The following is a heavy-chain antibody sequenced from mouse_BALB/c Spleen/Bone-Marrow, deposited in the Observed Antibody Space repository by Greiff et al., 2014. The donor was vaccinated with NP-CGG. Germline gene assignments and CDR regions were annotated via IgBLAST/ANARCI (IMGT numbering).Heavy chain of an antibody. J-gene: IGHJ4*01. CDR1: GFTFSSYY. V-gene: IGHV5-6-2*01. CDR3: ARLGNDDAMDY. D-gene: IGHD2-12*01. CDR2: INSNGGST. Sequence: EVQGVESGGGLVKLGGSLKLSCEASGFTFSSYYMSWVRQTPEKRLELVAAINSNGGSTYYPDTVKGRFTISRDNAKNTLYLQMSSLKSEDTALYYCARLGNDDAMDYWGQGTSVTVSS.